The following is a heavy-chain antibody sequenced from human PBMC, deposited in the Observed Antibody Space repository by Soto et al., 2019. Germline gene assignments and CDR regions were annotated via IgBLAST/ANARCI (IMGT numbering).Heavy chain of an antibody. CDR2: INIDGSSA. Sequence: GGSLRLSCAASGFTLRDFWMHWVRQAPGKGLVWVSRINIDGSSASYADSVKGRFTISRDNAKNSLYLQMNSLRAEDTAVYYCARDWVTVMGYYFDYWGQGTLVTVSS. J-gene: IGHJ4*02. CDR1: GFTLRDFW. D-gene: IGHD4-4*01. CDR3: ARDWVTVMGYYFDY. V-gene: IGHV3-74*01.